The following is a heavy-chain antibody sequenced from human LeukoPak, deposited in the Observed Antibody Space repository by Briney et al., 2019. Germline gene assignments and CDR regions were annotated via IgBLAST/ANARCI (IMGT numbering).Heavy chain of an antibody. Sequence: SETLSLTCTVSGGSISSGGYYWSWIRQHPGQGLEWIGYIYYSGSTYYNPSLKSRVTISVDTSKNQFSLKLSSVTAADTAVYYCAREDIGGYDYDYWGQGTLVTVSS. V-gene: IGHV4-31*03. D-gene: IGHD5-12*01. J-gene: IGHJ4*02. CDR2: IYYSGST. CDR1: GGSISSGGYY. CDR3: AREDIGGYDYDY.